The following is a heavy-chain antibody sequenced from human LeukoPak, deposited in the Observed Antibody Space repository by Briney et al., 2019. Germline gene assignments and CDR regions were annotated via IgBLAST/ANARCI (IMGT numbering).Heavy chain of an antibody. V-gene: IGHV4-4*07. CDR1: GGSISSYY. D-gene: IGHD5/OR15-5a*01. J-gene: IGHJ5*02. CDR3: ARLVSGRLGGFDP. Sequence: SETLSLTCTVSGGSISSYYWSWIRQPAGKGLEWIGRIYNSGSTNYNPSLKSRVTISVGKSTNQFPLQLSSVTAAATAVYYCARLVSGRLGGFDPWGQGTLVTVSS. CDR2: IYNSGST.